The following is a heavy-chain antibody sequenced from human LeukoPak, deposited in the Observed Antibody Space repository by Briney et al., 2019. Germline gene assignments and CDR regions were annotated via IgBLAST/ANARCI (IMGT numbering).Heavy chain of an antibody. CDR1: GGTFSSYA. D-gene: IGHD1-20*01. J-gene: IGHJ5*02. V-gene: IGHV1-69*01. Sequence: SVTVSCKASGGTFSSYAISWVRQAPGQGLEWMGGIIPIFGTANYAQKFQGRVTITADESTSTAYMELSSLRSEDTAVYYCAREEGGYNWDPYNWFDPWGQGTLVTVSS. CDR3: AREEGGYNWDPYNWFDP. CDR2: IIPIFGTA.